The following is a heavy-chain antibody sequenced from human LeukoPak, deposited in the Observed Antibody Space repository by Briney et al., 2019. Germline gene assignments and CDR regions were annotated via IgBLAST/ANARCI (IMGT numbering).Heavy chain of an antibody. V-gene: IGHV3-21*05. J-gene: IGHJ4*02. CDR1: GVTFRAYS. D-gene: IGHD3-10*01. CDR3: ARAAGHYFDY. CDR2: ITRRSNDI. Sequence: AESLRLSCAASGVTFRAYSMNWIRQPPGKGLEWVSFITRRSNDIPYPDSVMGRSTVSRKNDKNTIYMQMAGLAAEDTAFYYCARAAGHYFDYWGQGSLVTVSS.